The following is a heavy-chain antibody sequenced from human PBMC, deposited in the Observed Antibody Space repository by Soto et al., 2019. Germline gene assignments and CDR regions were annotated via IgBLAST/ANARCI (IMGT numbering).Heavy chain of an antibody. V-gene: IGHV3-23*01. CDR2: ISASGAAT. J-gene: IGHJ5*02. D-gene: IGHD2-21*01. Sequence: PGGALRLPCSASGFIVSSNYAMSWVRQARGKGLEWVSAISASGAATYYVDSVKGRFTISRDNSKNTLYVQMNSLRAEDTGVYYCARCAVLSTTSGGWCNWFDPWGQATLVT. CDR1: GFIVSSNYA. CDR3: ARCAVLSTTSGGWCNWFDP.